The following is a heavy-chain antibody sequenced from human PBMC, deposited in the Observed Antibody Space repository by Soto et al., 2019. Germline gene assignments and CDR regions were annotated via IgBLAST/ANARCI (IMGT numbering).Heavy chain of an antibody. CDR2: IDWDDDK. D-gene: IGHD5-12*01. CDR1: GFSLSTSGMC. J-gene: IGHJ6*03. Sequence: NLRRSGPTLVKPTQTLTLTCTFSGFSLSTSGMCVSWIRQPPGKALEWLARIDWDDDKYYSTSLKTRLTISKDTSKNQVVLTMTNMDPVDTATYYCARIWRDSGYDATYYYYMDVWGKGTTVTVSS. V-gene: IGHV2-70*11. CDR3: ARIWRDSGYDATYYYYMDV.